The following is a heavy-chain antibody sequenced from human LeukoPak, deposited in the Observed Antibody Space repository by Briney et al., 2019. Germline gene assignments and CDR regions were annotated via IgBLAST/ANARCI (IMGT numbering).Heavy chain of an antibody. CDR3: ARGDDFSGDH. V-gene: IGHV3-7*04. CDR1: GFTFSNFW. CDR2: IHPEGNEK. J-gene: IGHJ4*02. Sequence: GGSLRLSCAVSGFTFSNFWTSWVRQAPGRGLEWVANIHPEGNEKYHVESVKGRFTISRDNAKNSLFLQMNGLRVEDTAVYYCARGDDFSGDHWGQGTLVTVSS. D-gene: IGHD1-1*01.